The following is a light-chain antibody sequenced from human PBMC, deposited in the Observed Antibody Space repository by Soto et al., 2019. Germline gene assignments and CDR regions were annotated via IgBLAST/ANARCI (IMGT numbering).Light chain of an antibody. V-gene: IGKV1-5*03. CDR3: XXYNSYYT. Sequence: DIQMTQSPSTLSASVGDRVTITCRASQSISSWLAWYQQKPGKAPKLLIYKASSLESGVPSRFSGSGSGTEFTLTISSLQXXXXXXXXXXXYNSYYTLGQGTKLEIK. J-gene: IGKJ2*01. CDR1: QSISSW. CDR2: KAS.